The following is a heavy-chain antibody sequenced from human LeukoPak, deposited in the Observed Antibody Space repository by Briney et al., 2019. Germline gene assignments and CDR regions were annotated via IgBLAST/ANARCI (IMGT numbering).Heavy chain of an antibody. Sequence: ASVKVSCKASGYTFTSYDINWVRQATGQGLEWMGWMNPNSGNTGYAQKFQGRVTITRDTSISTAYMELSRLRSDDTAVYYCARALPIYDILTGYYSFYFDYWGQGTLVIVSS. CDR1: GYTFTSYD. D-gene: IGHD3-9*01. J-gene: IGHJ4*02. V-gene: IGHV1-8*02. CDR2: MNPNSGNT. CDR3: ARALPIYDILTGYYSFYFDY.